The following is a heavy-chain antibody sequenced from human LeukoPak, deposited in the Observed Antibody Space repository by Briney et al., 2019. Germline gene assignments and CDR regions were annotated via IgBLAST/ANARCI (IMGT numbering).Heavy chain of an antibody. CDR1: GDSISSRSYY. CDR3: ARHDPVVTSFY. D-gene: IGHD4-23*01. J-gene: IGHJ4*02. CDR2: IYYSGDT. V-gene: IGHV4-39*01. Sequence: EPSDTLSLTCTVSGDSISSRSYYWGWIRQPPGKGLEWIGIIYYSGDTYYNPSLKSRVSISVDTSKNQFSLKLTSATAADTAVYFCARHDPVVTSFYWGQGTLVTVSS.